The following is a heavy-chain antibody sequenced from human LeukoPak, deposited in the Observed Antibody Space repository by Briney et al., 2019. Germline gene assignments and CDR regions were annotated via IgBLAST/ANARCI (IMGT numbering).Heavy chain of an antibody. CDR1: GFTFSYYG. D-gene: IGHD3-22*01. CDR2: IRFEVNDK. V-gene: IGHV3-30*02. Sequence: GGSLRLSCAASGFTFSYYGMHWVRQSPGKGLEWVAFIRFEVNDKFYADFVKGRFTISRDNANNSLYLQMNSLRVEDTAVYYCARHVVAVGFDYWGQGTLVTVSS. CDR3: ARHVVAVGFDY. J-gene: IGHJ4*02.